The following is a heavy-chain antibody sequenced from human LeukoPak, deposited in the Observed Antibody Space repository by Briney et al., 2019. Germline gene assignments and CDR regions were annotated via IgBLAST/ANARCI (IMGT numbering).Heavy chain of an antibody. D-gene: IGHD3-10*01. CDR3: ARDARGRRYYYGSGSLSP. V-gene: IGHV3-33*01. J-gene: IGHJ5*02. CDR2: IWYDRSNK. CDR1: GFTFSSYG. Sequence: PGGSLRLSCAASGFTFSSYGMHWVRQAPGKGLEWVAVIWYDRSNKYYADSVKGRFTISRDNSKNTLYLQMNSLRAEDTAVYYCARDARGRRYYYGSGSLSPWGQGTLVTVSS.